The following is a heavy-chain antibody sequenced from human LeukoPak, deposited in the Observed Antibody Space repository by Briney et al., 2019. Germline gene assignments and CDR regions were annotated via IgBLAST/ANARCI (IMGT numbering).Heavy chain of an antibody. Sequence: PGGSLRLSCAASGFSFNSDWMDWVRQAPGKGLEWVAHINHDNTENNYLDSVKGRFTISRDNAQNSLYLQLNGLRVEDTAVYYCVQGGNMAARVPVGLDQWGQGTLVTVSS. CDR3: VQGGNMAARVPVGLDQ. CDR2: INHDNTEN. V-gene: IGHV3-7*01. D-gene: IGHD6-6*01. J-gene: IGHJ4*02. CDR1: GFSFNSDW.